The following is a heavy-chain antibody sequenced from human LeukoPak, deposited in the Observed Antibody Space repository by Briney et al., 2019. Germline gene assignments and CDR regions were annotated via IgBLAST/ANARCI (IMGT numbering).Heavy chain of an antibody. D-gene: IGHD3-9*01. V-gene: IGHV1-2*02. J-gene: IGHJ5*02. CDR2: INPNSGGT. CDR1: GYTFTGYY. CDR3: ARDPGGGDVLRYFDWLSSQSLNWFDP. Sequence: GASVKVSCKASGYTFTGYYMHWVRQAPGQGLEWMGWINPNSGGTNYAQKFQGRVTMTRDTSISTAYMELSRLRSDDTAVYYCARDPGGGDVLRYFDWLSSQSLNWFDPWGQGTLVTVSS.